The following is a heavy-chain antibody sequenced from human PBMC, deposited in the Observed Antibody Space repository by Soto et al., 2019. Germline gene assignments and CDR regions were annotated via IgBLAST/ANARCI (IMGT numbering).Heavy chain of an antibody. Sequence: QVQLVQSGAEVKKPGASVKVSCRASGYTFTSYDINWVRQAPGQGLEWMGWMNPNSGNTGYAQKFQGRVTMTRNTSISTAYMELSSLTSDDTAVYYCARSTNDYGDRHWGQGTLVTVSS. CDR1: GYTFTSYD. V-gene: IGHV1-8*01. D-gene: IGHD4-17*01. CDR2: MNPNSGNT. CDR3: ARSTNDYGDRH. J-gene: IGHJ4*02.